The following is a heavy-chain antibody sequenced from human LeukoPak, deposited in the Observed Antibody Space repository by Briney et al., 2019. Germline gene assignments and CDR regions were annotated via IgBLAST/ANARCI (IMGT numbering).Heavy chain of an antibody. CDR1: GYTFTSYG. V-gene: IGHV1-18*04. CDR2: ISAYNGNT. CDR3: ARQYCGGDCYFGYNWFDP. J-gene: IGHJ5*02. D-gene: IGHD2-21*02. Sequence: ASVKVSCKASGYTFTSYGISWVRQAPGQGLEWMGWISAYNGNTNYAQKLQGRVTMTTDTFTSTAYMELRSLRSDDTAVYYCARQYCGGDCYFGYNWFDPWGQGTLVTVSS.